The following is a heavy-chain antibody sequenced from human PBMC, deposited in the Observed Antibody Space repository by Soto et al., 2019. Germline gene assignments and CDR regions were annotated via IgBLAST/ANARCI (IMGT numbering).Heavy chain of an antibody. J-gene: IGHJ4*02. Sequence: TLSLTCAVSGGSISSGGYSGSWIRHPPGKGLEWIGYIYHSGTTYYNPSLKSRVTISVDRSKNQFSLKLSSVTAADTAVYYCARGGVTVTNYFDYWGQGTLVTVSS. D-gene: IGHD4-17*01. V-gene: IGHV4-30-2*01. CDR1: GGSISSGGYS. CDR2: IYHSGTT. CDR3: ARGGVTVTNYFDY.